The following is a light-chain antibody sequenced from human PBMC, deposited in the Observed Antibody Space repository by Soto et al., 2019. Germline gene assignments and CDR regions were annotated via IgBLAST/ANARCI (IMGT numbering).Light chain of an antibody. V-gene: IGLV2-14*01. CDR2: EVS. Sequence: LTQPASVSGSPGQSITISCTGTSSDVGHYNFVSWYQQHPGKAPKFIIYEVSNRPSGVSDRFSGSKSGNTASLTISGLQAEDEADYYCTSYPTSSTYVFGTGTKVTVL. CDR1: SSDVGHYNF. CDR3: TSYPTSSTYV. J-gene: IGLJ1*01.